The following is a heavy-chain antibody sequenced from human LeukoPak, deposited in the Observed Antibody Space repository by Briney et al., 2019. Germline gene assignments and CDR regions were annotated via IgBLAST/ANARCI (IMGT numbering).Heavy chain of an antibody. V-gene: IGHV4-34*01. Sequence: SETLSLTCAVYGGSFSGYYWSWIRQPPGKGLEWIGEINHSGSTNYNPSLKSRVTISVDTSKNQFSLKLSSVTAADTAVYYCARDKVEMATIGAFDIWGQGTMVTVSS. D-gene: IGHD5-24*01. CDR3: ARDKVEMATIGAFDI. CDR2: INHSGST. J-gene: IGHJ3*02. CDR1: GGSFSGYY.